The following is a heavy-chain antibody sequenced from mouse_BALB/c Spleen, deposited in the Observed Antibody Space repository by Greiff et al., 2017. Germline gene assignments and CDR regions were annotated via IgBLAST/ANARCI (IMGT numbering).Heavy chain of an antibody. Sequence: VKLQESGPGLVAPSHSLSITCTASGFSLTGYGVNWVRQPPGQGLEWLGMIWGDGSTDYNSALKSRLSISKDNSKTQVFLKMNRLQTADTARYYCARDSSYGNYGGFFAYWGQGTLVTVSA. J-gene: IGHJ3*01. CDR1: GFSLTGYG. CDR2: IWGDGST. V-gene: IGHV2-6-7*01. D-gene: IGHD2-1*01. CDR3: ARDSSYGNYGGFFAY.